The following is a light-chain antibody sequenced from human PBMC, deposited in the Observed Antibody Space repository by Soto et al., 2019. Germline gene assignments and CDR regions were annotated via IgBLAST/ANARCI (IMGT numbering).Light chain of an antibody. CDR1: QSLSSGY. CDR3: QQYGSSPWT. J-gene: IGKJ1*01. V-gene: IGKV3-20*01. Sequence: EIVLTQSPGTLSLSPGERVTLSCRASQSLSSGYLAWYQQKFGQAPRLLIYDASRRATGIPERFSGSGSGTDFTLTINRLEPEDFAVYYCQQYGSSPWTFGQGTKVDIK. CDR2: DAS.